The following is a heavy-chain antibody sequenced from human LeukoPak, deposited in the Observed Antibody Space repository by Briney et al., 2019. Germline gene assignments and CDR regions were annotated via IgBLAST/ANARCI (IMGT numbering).Heavy chain of an antibody. J-gene: IGHJ3*02. CDR3: ARSDYDILTGSIWAAFDI. CDR2: IYYNGGT. Sequence: SETLSLTCTVSGGSINSRSYYWGWIRQPPGKGLEWSGSIYYNGGTYYNPSDSGRVTISVDTSKNQFSLSLRSLTAADTAVYYCARSDYDILTGSIWAAFDIWGQGTRVTVSS. CDR1: GGSINSRSYY. V-gene: IGHV4-39*01. D-gene: IGHD3-9*01.